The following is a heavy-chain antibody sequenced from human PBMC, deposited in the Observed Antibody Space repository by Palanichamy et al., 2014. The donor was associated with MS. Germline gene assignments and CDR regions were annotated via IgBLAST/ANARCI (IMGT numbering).Heavy chain of an antibody. V-gene: IGHV3-23*01. D-gene: IGHD6-19*01. CDR3: AKVVSIAVAGTDDY. Sequence: EVQAVGGLGEDLVQPGGSLRLSCAASGFTFSSYAMSWVRQAPGKGLEWVASISSSSDNTYYADSVKGRFTVSRDISKNTLYLQMSSLRAEDTAVYYCAKVVSIAVAGTDDYWGQGTLVTVSS. CDR2: ISSSSDNT. J-gene: IGHJ4*02. CDR1: GFTFSSYA.